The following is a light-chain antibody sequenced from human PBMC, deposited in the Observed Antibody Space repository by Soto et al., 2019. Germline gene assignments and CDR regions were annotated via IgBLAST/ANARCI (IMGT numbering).Light chain of an antibody. CDR3: QQYNSYSWT. V-gene: IGKV1-5*01. CDR1: QSISSW. J-gene: IGKJ1*01. CDR2: DAS. Sequence: DIQMTQSPSTLSASVGDRVTITCRASQSISSWLAWYQQKPGKAPKLLIYDASSLESGVPSRFSGSGSGTEFTLTISSLQPDDVAADYCQQYNSYSWTFGQGTKVEI.